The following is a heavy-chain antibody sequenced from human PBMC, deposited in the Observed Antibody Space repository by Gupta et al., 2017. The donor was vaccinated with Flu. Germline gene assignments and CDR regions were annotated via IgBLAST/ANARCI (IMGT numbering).Heavy chain of an antibody. J-gene: IGHJ4*01. CDR3: AKDHPSGGWPGFDH. D-gene: IGHD6-19*01. CDR2: VNNGNNP. Sequence: GFTFRNFAMSWVRQAPGKGLEWVASVNNGNNPYYSNSARGRFTVSRDNSAGTLDLHMSSLTAEDTDRYYCAKDHPSGGWPGFDHWGQGILVIVSA. V-gene: IGHV3-23*05. CDR1: GFTFRNFA.